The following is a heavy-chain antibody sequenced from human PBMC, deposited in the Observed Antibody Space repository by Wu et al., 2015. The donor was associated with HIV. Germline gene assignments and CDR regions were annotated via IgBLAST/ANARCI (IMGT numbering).Heavy chain of an antibody. CDR3: ARDAAPITTEFDF. CDR1: GYSFTNYY. J-gene: IGHJ4*02. Sequence: QVHLVQSGAEVKKPGASVKISCGTSGYSFTNYYIHWVRQAPGQGPEWMAWINPSGGATIYAESFEGRVTVTRDTSMKAVYMELSSLRSGDTAIYYCARDAAPITTEFDFWGQGTLITVSS. D-gene: IGHD4-17*01. V-gene: IGHV1-2*02. CDR2: INPSGGAT.